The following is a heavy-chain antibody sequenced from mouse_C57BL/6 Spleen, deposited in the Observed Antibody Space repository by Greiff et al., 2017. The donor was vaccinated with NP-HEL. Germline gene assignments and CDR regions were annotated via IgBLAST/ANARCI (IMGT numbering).Heavy chain of an antibody. CDR2: ISSGGSYT. CDR3: ARQGSSYDWFAY. D-gene: IGHD1-1*01. V-gene: IGHV5-6*01. Sequence: EVMLVESGGDLVKPGGSLKLSCAASGFTFSSYGMSWVRQTPDKRLERVATISSGGSYTYYPDSVKGRFTISRDNAKNTLYLQMSSLKSEDTAMYYCARQGSSYDWFAYWGQGTLVTVSA. J-gene: IGHJ3*01. CDR1: GFTFSSYG.